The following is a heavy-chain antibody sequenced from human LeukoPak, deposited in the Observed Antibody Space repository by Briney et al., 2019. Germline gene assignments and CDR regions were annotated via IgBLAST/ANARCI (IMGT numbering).Heavy chain of an antibody. D-gene: IGHD3-3*01. CDR1: GGSISSYY. CDR2: IYTSGST. Sequence: SETLSLTCTVSGGSISSYYWSWIRQPAGKGLEWIGRIYTSGSTNYNPSLKSRLTISVDTSKNQFSLKLSSVTGADTAVYYCARGERYDFHFDYWGQGTLVTVSS. CDR3: ARGERYDFHFDY. V-gene: IGHV4-4*07. J-gene: IGHJ4*02.